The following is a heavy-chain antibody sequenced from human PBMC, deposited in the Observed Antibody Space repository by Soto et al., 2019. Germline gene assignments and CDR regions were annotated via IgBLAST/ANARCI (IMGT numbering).Heavy chain of an antibody. CDR2: IYWDDDK. CDR3: AHRVLRTVFGLVTTTAIYFDF. J-gene: IGHJ4*02. D-gene: IGHD3-3*01. CDR1: GFSLTTSGVG. V-gene: IGHV2-5*02. Sequence: QITLNESGPTVVRPTETLTLTCRFSGFSLTTSGVGVGWIRQSPGKAPEWLALIYWDDDKRYSASLKSRLNITKDPSKNQVVLTVSDLDPTNTATYYCAHRVLRTVFGLVTTTAIYFDFWGQGTPVAVSS.